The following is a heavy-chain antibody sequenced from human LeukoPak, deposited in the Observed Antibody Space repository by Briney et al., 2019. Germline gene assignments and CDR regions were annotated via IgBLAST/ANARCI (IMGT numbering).Heavy chain of an antibody. J-gene: IGHJ4*02. V-gene: IGHV3-48*03. CDR3: ARDPYYGDYFDY. D-gene: IGHD4-17*01. CDR2: ISSSGSTI. CDR1: GFTFSSYE. Sequence: PGGSPRLSCAASGFTFSSYEMNWVRQAPGKGLEWVSYISSSGSTIYYADSVKGRFTISRDNAKNSLYLQMNSLRAEDTAVYYCARDPYYGDYFDYWGQGTLVTVSS.